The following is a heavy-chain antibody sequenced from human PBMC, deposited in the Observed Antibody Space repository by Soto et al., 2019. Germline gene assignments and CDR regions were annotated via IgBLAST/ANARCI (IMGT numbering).Heavy chain of an antibody. CDR1: GFTFSSYW. Sequence: EVQLVESGGGLVQPGGSLRLSCAASGFTFSSYWMSWVRQAPGKGLEWVANIKQDGSEKYYVDSVKGRFTIARDNAKKSLYLQMNSLRAEDTAVYYCARRKEYLWFGGGIDVWGQGTTVTVSS. CDR3: ARRKEYLWFGGGIDV. J-gene: IGHJ6*02. CDR2: IKQDGSEK. V-gene: IGHV3-7*01. D-gene: IGHD3-10*01.